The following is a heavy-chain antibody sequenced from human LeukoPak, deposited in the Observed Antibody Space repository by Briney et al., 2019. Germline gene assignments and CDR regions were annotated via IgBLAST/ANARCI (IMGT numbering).Heavy chain of an antibody. CDR1: GYTFTSYA. V-gene: IGHV1-3*01. D-gene: IGHD4-11*01. CDR3: ARDPNPDYSNYYFDY. J-gene: IGHJ4*02. Sequence: ASVKVSCKASGYTFTSYAMHWERQAPGQRLEWMGWINAGNGNTKYSQKFQGRVTITRDTSASTAYMELSSLRSEDTAVYYCARDPNPDYSNYYFDYWGQGTLVTVSS. CDR2: INAGNGNT.